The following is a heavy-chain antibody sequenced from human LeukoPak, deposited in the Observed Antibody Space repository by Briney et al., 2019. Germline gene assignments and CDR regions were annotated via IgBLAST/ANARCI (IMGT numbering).Heavy chain of an antibody. Sequence: SQTLSLTCTVSGGSISSGGYYWSWIRQHPGRGLEWIGYIYYSGSTYYNPSLKSRVTISVDTSKNQFSLKLSSVTAADTAVYYCARGRLLLSGYFDYWGQGTLVTVSS. CDR3: ARGRLLLSGYFDY. D-gene: IGHD3-22*01. V-gene: IGHV4-31*03. CDR2: IYYSGST. J-gene: IGHJ4*02. CDR1: GGSISSGGYY.